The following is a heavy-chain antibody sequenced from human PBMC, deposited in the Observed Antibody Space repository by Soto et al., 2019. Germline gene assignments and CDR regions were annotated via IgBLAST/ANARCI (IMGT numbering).Heavy chain of an antibody. CDR3: AKETAWGAGNKFGYFGMDV. V-gene: IGHV3-53*05. J-gene: IGHJ6*02. Sequence: GGSLRLSCAASGFTVGSSYMSWVRQVPGKGLEWVSIIYSDDYTYYAASVKGRFTISRDNSRNSLYLQMNSLRGEDTALYYCAKETAWGAGNKFGYFGMDVWGQGTTVTVSS. CDR2: IYSDDYT. CDR1: GFTVGSSY. D-gene: IGHD3-10*01.